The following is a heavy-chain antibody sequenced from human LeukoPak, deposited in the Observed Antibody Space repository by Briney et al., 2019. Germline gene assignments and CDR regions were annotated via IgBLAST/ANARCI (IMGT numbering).Heavy chain of an antibody. V-gene: IGHV4-39*07. J-gene: IGHJ5*02. CDR2: IHYSGTT. CDR1: GASIDSGRYY. CDR3: ARGTPYNP. Sequence: SETLSLTCTVSGASIDSGRYYWGWIRQPPGKGLEWIGSIHYSGTTYYNPSLKSRVTISIDTSNNQFSLKLSSVTAADTAVYYRARGTPYNPWGQGTLVTVSS. D-gene: IGHD4-11*01.